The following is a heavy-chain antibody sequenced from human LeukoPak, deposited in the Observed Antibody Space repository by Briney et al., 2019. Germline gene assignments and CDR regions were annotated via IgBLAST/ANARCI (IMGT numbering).Heavy chain of an antibody. D-gene: IGHD2-2*02. CDR3: ARGYQLLYRNYYYYYYMDV. CDR2: IIPIFGTA. CDR1: GGTFSSYA. J-gene: IGHJ6*03. V-gene: IGHV1-69*13. Sequence: ASVKVSCKASGGTFSSYAISWVRPAPGKGLEWMGGIIPIFGTANYAQKFQGRVTITADESTSTAYMELSSLRSEDTAVYYCARGYQLLYRNYYYYYYMDVWGKGTTVTVSS.